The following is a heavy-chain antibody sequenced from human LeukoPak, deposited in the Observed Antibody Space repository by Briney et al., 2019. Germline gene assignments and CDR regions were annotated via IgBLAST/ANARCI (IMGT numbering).Heavy chain of an antibody. CDR3: ARGPGYSGYNDFDY. V-gene: IGHV4-30-4*01. D-gene: IGHD5-12*01. CDR1: GGSISSGDYY. J-gene: IGHJ4*02. CDR2: IFYSGST. Sequence: PSETLSLTCTVSGGSISSGDYYWSWIRQPPGKGLELIGYIFYSGSTYSNPSLKSRVTISVDTSKNQFSLKLSSVTAADTAVYYCARGPGYSGYNDFDYWGQGTLVTVSS.